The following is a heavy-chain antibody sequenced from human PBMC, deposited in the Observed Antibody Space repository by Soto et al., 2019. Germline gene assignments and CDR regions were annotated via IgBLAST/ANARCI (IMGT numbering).Heavy chain of an antibody. V-gene: IGHV4-34*01. Sequence: SETLSLTCAVYGGSFSGYYWSWIRQPPGKGLEWIGEINHSGSTNYNPSLKSRVTISVDTSKNQFSLKLSSVTAADTAVYYCARVLGCSGGSCYGYNTYYFDYWGQGALVTVSS. CDR2: INHSGST. CDR3: ARVLGCSGGSCYGYNTYYFDY. D-gene: IGHD2-15*01. J-gene: IGHJ4*02. CDR1: GGSFSGYY.